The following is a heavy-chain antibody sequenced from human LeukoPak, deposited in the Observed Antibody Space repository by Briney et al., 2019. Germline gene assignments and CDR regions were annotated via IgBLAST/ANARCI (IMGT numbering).Heavy chain of an antibody. D-gene: IGHD4-17*01. V-gene: IGHV5-51*01. CDR2: IYPGDSDT. J-gene: IGHJ3*02. Sequence: GESLKISCKGSGYSFTSYWIGWVRQMPGKGLEWMGIIYPGDSDTRYSPSFQGQVTISADKSISTAYLQWSSLKAPDTAMYYCAGTTVTTRDAFDIWGQGTMVTVSS. CDR3: AGTTVTTRDAFDI. CDR1: GYSFTSYW.